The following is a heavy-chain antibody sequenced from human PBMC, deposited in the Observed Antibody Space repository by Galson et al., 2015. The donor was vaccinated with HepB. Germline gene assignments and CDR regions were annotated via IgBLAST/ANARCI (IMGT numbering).Heavy chain of an antibody. CDR3: ARDRDRTTFFFDH. J-gene: IGHJ4*02. CDR2: FWNERDSE. CDR1: GFTFSTHD. Sequence: SLRLSCAASGFTFSTHDIHWVRQAPGKGLEWVAVFWNERDSEYYADSVKGRFTVSRDISENTLYLEMNSLRAEDTAVYYCARDRDRTTFFFDHWGQGTLVTISS. V-gene: IGHV3-33*01. D-gene: IGHD2/OR15-2a*01.